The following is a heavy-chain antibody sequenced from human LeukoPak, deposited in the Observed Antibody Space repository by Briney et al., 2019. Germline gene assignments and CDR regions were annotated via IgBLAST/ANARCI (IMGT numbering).Heavy chain of an antibody. J-gene: IGHJ4*02. CDR1: GYSFSSYG. Sequence: ASVKVSCKTSGYSFSSYGLNWGRQAPGQGLEWRGWFNGYNGNTISTQKFQGRIIMTGDTSENPGYMEVRSLTPDDTAVYFCARPYCSGNKCYRLDYWGQGTLVTVSS. CDR2: FNGYNGNT. V-gene: IGHV1-18*04. D-gene: IGHD2-2*01. CDR3: ARPYCSGNKCYRLDY.